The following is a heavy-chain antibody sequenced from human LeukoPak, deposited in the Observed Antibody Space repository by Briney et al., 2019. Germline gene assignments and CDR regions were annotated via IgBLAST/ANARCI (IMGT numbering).Heavy chain of an antibody. V-gene: IGHV4-59*12. CDR2: IFYSGST. D-gene: IGHD3-22*01. Sequence: TSETLSLTCTVSGGSISSYYWGWVRQPPGKALEWIGNIFYSGSTYYSPSLKSRVTISLDTSRNQFSLKLNSVTAADTAVYYCAKSNGYGLVDIWGQGTMVTVSS. CDR1: GGSISSYY. J-gene: IGHJ3*02. CDR3: AKSNGYGLVDI.